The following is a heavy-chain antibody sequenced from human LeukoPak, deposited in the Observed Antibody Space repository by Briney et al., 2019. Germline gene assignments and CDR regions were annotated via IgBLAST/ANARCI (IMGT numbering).Heavy chain of an antibody. CDR2: IYHSGST. D-gene: IGHD3-22*01. CDR3: ARGRYYDSSGYYSDYAFDI. V-gene: IGHV4-30-2*01. Sequence: PSETLSLTCAVSGGSISSDGYSWSWIRQPPGKGLEWIGYIYHSGSTYYNPSLKSRVTISVDRSKNQFSLKLSSVTAADTAVYYCARGRYYDSSGYYSDYAFDIWGQGTMVTVSS. CDR1: GGSISSDGYS. J-gene: IGHJ3*02.